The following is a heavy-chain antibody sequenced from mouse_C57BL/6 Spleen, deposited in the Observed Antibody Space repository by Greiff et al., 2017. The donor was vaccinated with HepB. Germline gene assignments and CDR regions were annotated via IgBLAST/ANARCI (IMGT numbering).Heavy chain of an antibody. V-gene: IGHV1-15*01. CDR1: GYTFTDYE. CDR3: TRGYYGSSYQYFDV. Sequence: VQLQQSGAELVRPGASVTLSCKASGYTFTDYEMHWVKQTPVHGLEWIGAIDPETGGTAYNQKFKGKAILTADKSSSTAYMELRSLTSEDSAVYYGTRGYYGSSYQYFDVWGTGTTVTVSS. CDR2: IDPETGGT. J-gene: IGHJ1*03. D-gene: IGHD1-1*01.